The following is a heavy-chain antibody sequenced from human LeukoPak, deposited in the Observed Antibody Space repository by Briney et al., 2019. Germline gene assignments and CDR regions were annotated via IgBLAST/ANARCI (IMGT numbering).Heavy chain of an antibody. Sequence: GESLRLSCAASGFNFSSYWMSWVRQAPGKGLEWVANIKQDGSEKYYVDSVKGRFTISRDNAKNSLYLQMNSLRAEDTAVYYCARDRRGPFDYWGQGTLVTVSS. J-gene: IGHJ4*02. V-gene: IGHV3-7*03. CDR2: IKQDGSEK. D-gene: IGHD3-10*01. CDR1: GFNFSSYW. CDR3: ARDRRGPFDY.